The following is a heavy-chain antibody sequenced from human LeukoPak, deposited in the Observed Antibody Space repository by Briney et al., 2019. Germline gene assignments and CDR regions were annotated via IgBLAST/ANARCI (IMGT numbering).Heavy chain of an antibody. CDR3: ARARNAITIFGVVTVRGGMDV. CDR1: GYTFTRYD. D-gene: IGHD3-3*01. V-gene: IGHV1-8*01. J-gene: IGHJ6*02. CDR2: MNPNSGDT. Sequence: ASVKVSCKASGYTFTRYDIKWARQATGLWLEWLGRMNPNSGDTGYAQKFQGRVTMTRNTSISTAYMELSSLRSEDTAVYYCARARNAITIFGVVTVRGGMDVWGQGTTVTVSS.